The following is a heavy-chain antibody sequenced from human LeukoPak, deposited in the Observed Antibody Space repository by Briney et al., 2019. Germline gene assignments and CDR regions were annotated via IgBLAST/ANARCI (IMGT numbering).Heavy chain of an antibody. CDR3: ARDAWKDRYFDC. J-gene: IGHJ4*02. CDR1: GFTFSSYW. Sequence: PGGSLRLSCTASGFTFSSYWMHWVRQAPGKGLVWVSRINSDGGSTSYADSVKGRFTISRDNAKNTLYLQMNSLRAEDTAVYYCARDAWKDRYFDCWGQGTLVTVSS. V-gene: IGHV3-74*01. CDR2: INSDGGST. D-gene: IGHD1-1*01.